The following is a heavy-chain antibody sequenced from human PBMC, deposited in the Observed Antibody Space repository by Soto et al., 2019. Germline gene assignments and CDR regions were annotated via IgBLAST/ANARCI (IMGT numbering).Heavy chain of an antibody. CDR3: AAVKKGDYYYMDV. CDR2: LYYSGST. CDR1: SGSLSRGAYY. Sequence: QVQLQESGPGLVKPSQTLSLTCTVSSGSLSRGAYYWNWIRQHPGKGLEWIGHLYYSGSTYYNPSLTSRVTRTGHTSKNQFSLKLSSVTAAYTGVYYCAAVKKGDYYYMDVWGKGTTVTVSS. J-gene: IGHJ6*03. V-gene: IGHV4-31*03. D-gene: IGHD1-26*01.